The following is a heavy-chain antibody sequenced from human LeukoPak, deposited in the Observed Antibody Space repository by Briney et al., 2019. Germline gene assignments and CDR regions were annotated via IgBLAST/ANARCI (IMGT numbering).Heavy chain of an antibody. V-gene: IGHV1-24*01. CDR3: ATEVYGGPTRENWFDP. D-gene: IGHD4-23*01. J-gene: IGHJ5*02. CDR1: GYTLTELS. CDR2: FDPEDGET. Sequence: APVKVSCKVSGYTLTELSMHWVRQAPGKGLEWMGGFDPEDGETIYAQKFQGRVTMTEDTSTDTAYMELSSLRSEDTAVYYCATEVYGGPTRENWFDPWGQGTLVTVSS.